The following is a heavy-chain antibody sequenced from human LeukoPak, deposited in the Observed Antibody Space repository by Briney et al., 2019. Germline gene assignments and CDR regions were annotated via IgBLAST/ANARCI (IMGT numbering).Heavy chain of an antibody. CDR1: GGSFSGYY. Sequence: PSETLFLTCAVYGGSFSGYYWSWIRQPPGKGLEWIGEINHSGSTNYNPSLKSRVTISVDTSNNQFSLKLSSVTAADTAVYYCARRPHYDFWSGYRATAYYYYMDVWGKGTTVTVSS. CDR2: INHSGST. CDR3: ARRPHYDFWSGYRATAYYYYMDV. J-gene: IGHJ6*03. V-gene: IGHV4-34*01. D-gene: IGHD3-3*01.